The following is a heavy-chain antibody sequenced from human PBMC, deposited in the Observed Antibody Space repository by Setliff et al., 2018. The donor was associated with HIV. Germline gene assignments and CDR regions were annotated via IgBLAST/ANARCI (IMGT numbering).Heavy chain of an antibody. D-gene: IGHD2-2*01. Sequence: PSETLSLTCSVSGDSISSSSNYWGWIRQPPGKGLEWIGSIYYSGSTYYNPSVKSRVTISVDMSKNHFSLNLSSVTAADTAVYYCARDRMPMASWVPDKWGQGTLVTVSS. J-gene: IGHJ4*02. CDR1: GDSISSSSNY. V-gene: IGHV4-39*02. CDR3: ARDRMPMASWVPDK. CDR2: IYYSGST.